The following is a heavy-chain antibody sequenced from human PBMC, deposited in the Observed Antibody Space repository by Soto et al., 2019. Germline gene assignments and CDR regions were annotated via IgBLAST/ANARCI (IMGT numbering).Heavy chain of an antibody. CDR1: GFSLSTSGVG. CDR2: IYWDDDK. D-gene: IGHD5-12*01. J-gene: IGHJ4*02. Sequence: QITLKESGPPLVKPTQTLTLTCTFSGFSLSTSGVGVGWIRQPPGKALEWLALIYWDDDKRYSPSLKSRLTRTKDTPKNQVVLTMSNMDPVDTATYYCARSRGGDGGYDSSLDYWGQGTLVTVSS. CDR3: ARSRGGDGGYDSSLDY. V-gene: IGHV2-5*02.